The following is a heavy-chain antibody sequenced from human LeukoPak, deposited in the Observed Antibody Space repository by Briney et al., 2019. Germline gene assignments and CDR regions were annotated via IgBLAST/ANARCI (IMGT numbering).Heavy chain of an antibody. Sequence: ASVKVSCKVSGYTLTELSMHWVRQAPGKGLEWMGGFDPEDGETIYAQKFQGRVTMTEDTSIDTAYMELSSLRSEDTAVYYCADLPLKYCGGDCYSPRGSWGQGTLVTVSS. CDR3: ADLPLKYCGGDCYSPRGS. CDR2: FDPEDGET. V-gene: IGHV1-24*01. J-gene: IGHJ4*02. D-gene: IGHD2-21*02. CDR1: GYTLTELS.